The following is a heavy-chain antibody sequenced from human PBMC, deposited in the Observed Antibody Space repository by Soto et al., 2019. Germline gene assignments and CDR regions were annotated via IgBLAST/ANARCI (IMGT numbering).Heavy chain of an antibody. Sequence: ASVKVSCKASDYTFTSYGISWVRQAPGQGLEWMGWISAYNGNTNYAQKLQGRVTMTTDTSTSTAYMELRSLRSDDTAVYYCASGIVGADWVSYWGQGTLVTVSS. CDR1: DYTFTSYG. J-gene: IGHJ4*02. CDR2: ISAYNGNT. D-gene: IGHD1-26*01. V-gene: IGHV1-18*01. CDR3: ASGIVGADWVSY.